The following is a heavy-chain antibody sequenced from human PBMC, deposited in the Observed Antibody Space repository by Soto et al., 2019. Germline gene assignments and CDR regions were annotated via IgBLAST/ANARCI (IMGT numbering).Heavy chain of an antibody. V-gene: IGHV3-43*01. Sequence: GGSLRLSCAASGFIFDEYTMHWVRQAPGKGLEWVSLINWDGGSTSYADSVKGRFTISRDNSKNSLYLQMNNLRTEDTALYYCAKSTHDRRFEYWGQGTLVTVSS. CDR1: GFIFDEYT. CDR3: AKSTHDRRFEY. CDR2: INWDGGST. D-gene: IGHD3-22*01. J-gene: IGHJ4*02.